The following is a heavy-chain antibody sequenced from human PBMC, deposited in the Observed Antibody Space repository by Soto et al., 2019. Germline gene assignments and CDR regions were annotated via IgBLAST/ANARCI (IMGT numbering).Heavy chain of an antibody. CDR3: ARGVRDNSGYYFHYFDI. Sequence: GGSLRLSCAASGFTFSDYAMHWVRQAPGKGLEWVALISNDGNYKYYADSVKGRFTISRDNSKNTLDLQMNSLRPEDTTVFYCARGVRDNSGYYFHYFDIWGQGTLVTVSS. CDR2: ISNDGNYK. D-gene: IGHD3-22*01. J-gene: IGHJ4*02. V-gene: IGHV3-30-3*01. CDR1: GFTFSDYA.